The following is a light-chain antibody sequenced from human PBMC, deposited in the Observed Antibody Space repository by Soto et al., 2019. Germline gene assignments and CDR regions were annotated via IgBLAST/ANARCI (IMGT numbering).Light chain of an antibody. J-gene: IGKJ1*01. CDR1: QTVLYSSNNKNY. V-gene: IGKV4-1*01. Sequence: DFVMTQSPDSLAVTLGERATINCKSSQTVLYSSNNKNYLAWYQQKPGQPPKLLIYWASTRESGVPDRFSGSVSGTDFTLTISSLQAEDVAIYSCQQYYSTPPTFGQGTKVELK. CDR2: WAS. CDR3: QQYYSTPPT.